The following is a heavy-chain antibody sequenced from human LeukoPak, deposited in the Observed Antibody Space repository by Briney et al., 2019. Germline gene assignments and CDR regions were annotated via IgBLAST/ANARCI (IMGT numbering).Heavy chain of an antibody. CDR1: GGSISPYY. J-gene: IGHJ4*02. V-gene: IGHV4-59*01. D-gene: IGHD5-18*01. CDR2: MHYSGSA. CDR3: ARGNGEYAYGYYFDY. Sequence: TSETLSLTCTVSGGSISPYYWGWIRQPPGKGREFIGFMHYSGSANYHPSLKSRVSISLDTSKNQFSLNLSSVTAADTAMYFCARGNGEYAYGYYFDYWSQGSLVTVSS.